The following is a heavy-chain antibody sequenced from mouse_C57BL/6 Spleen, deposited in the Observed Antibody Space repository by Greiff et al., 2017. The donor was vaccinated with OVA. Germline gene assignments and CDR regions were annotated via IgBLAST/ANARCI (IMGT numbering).Heavy chain of an antibody. CDR3: ARNYGSSPFDY. V-gene: IGHV1-69*01. J-gene: IGHJ2*01. Sequence: QVQLQQPGAELVMPGASVKLSCKASGYTFTSYWMHWVKQRPGQGLEWIGEIDPSDSYTNYNQKVKGKSTLTVDKSSSTAYMQLSSLTSEDTAVYYCARNYGSSPFDYWGQGTTLTVSS. CDR1: GYTFTSYW. CDR2: IDPSDSYT. D-gene: IGHD1-1*01.